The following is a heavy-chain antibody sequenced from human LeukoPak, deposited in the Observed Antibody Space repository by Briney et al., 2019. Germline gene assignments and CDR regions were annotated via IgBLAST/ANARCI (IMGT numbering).Heavy chain of an antibody. J-gene: IGHJ4*02. CDR3: ARGGCSSTSCYALDY. Sequence: GASVKVSCKASGYTFTSYYMHWVRQAPGQGLEWMGIINPSGGSTSYAQKFQGRVTMTRDTSTSTVYMELSSLRSADTAVYYCARGGCSSTSCYALDYWGQGTLVTVSS. CDR2: INPSGGST. V-gene: IGHV1-46*01. CDR1: GYTFTSYY. D-gene: IGHD2-2*01.